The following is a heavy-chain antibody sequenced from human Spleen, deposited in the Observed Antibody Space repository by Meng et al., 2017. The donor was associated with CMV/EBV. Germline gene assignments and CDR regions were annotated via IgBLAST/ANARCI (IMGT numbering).Heavy chain of an antibody. V-gene: IGHV1-2*02. CDR2: IHPNTGVT. J-gene: IGHJ6*02. CDR3: ARDKSRIIIELAVAVCMDV. CDR1: GYTFGGHF. D-gene: IGHD6-19*01. Sequence: ASVKVSCKASGYTFGGHFMHWVRQAPGQGLERMGWIHPNTGVTNHAQSFQGRVTMTRDTSISTAYMELSRLRSDDMAVYYCARDKSRIIIELAVAVCMDVWGQGTTVTVSS.